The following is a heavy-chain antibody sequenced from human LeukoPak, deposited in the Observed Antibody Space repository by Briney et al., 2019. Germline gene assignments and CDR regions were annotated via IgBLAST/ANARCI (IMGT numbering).Heavy chain of an antibody. CDR3: ARVGLPYSYGSGSLYYFDY. CDR1: GYSFTSYG. V-gene: IGHV1-18*01. J-gene: IGHJ4*02. CDR2: ISAYNGNT. Sequence: GASVKVSCKASGYSFTSYGFSWVRQAPGQGLEWMGWISAYNGNTNYAQTRQRRVTMTTHTSTSTAYMELRSLRSDDTAVYYCARVGLPYSYGSGSLYYFDYWGQGTLVTVSS. D-gene: IGHD3-10*01.